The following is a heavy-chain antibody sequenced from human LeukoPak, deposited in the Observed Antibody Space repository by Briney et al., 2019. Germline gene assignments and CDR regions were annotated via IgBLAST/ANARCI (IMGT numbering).Heavy chain of an antibody. CDR2: ISGSGGSA. D-gene: IGHD6-13*01. Sequence: GGSLRLSCAASGFTFSSYAMNWVRQAPGKGLEWVSAISGSGGSASYADSVRGRFTISIDNSKNTLYLQMNSLRAEDTPVYYFANNGWSSSWGQGTPVTVSS. CDR3: ANNGWSSS. V-gene: IGHV3-23*01. J-gene: IGHJ4*02. CDR1: GFTFSSYA.